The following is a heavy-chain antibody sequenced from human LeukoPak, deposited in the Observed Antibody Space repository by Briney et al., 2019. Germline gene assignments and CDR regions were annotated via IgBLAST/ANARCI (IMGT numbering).Heavy chain of an antibody. CDR2: IKQDGSEK. Sequence: GGSLRLSCEASGFTFSFYWMSWVRQAPGKGLEWVANIKQDGSEKNVVDSVKGRFTISRDNGRNSLYLQMNSLRAEDTAVYYCARDRPYFDILTGYELGIMDVWGQGTTVTVSS. D-gene: IGHD3-9*01. J-gene: IGHJ6*02. V-gene: IGHV3-7*01. CDR3: ARDRPYFDILTGYELGIMDV. CDR1: GFTFSFYW.